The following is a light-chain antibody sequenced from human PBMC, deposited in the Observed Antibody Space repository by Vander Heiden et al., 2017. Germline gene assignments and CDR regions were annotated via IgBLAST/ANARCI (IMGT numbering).Light chain of an antibody. CDR1: QSVSRY. CDR3: QQRSNWPLT. J-gene: IGKJ4*01. CDR2: DAF. V-gene: IGKV3-11*01. Sequence: EIVLTQSPATLSLSPGDRATLSCRASQSVSRYLAWYQQKPGQAPRLLIHDAFNRAAGIPARFSGSGSGTDFTLTISSLQPEDFAVYYCQQRSNWPLTFGGGTRVGI.